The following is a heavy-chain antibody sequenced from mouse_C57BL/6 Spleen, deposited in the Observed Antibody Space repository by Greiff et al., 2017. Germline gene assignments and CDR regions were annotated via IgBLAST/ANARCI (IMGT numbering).Heavy chain of an antibody. CDR2: IYPGDGDT. V-gene: IGHV1-80*01. CDR1: GYAFSSYW. D-gene: IGHD2-4*01. Sequence: VQLQQSGAELVKPGASVKISCKASGYAFSSYWMNWVKQRPGKGLEWIGQIYPGDGDTNYNGKFKGKATLTADKSSSTAYMQLSSLTSEDSAVYFCAGRGVYYDYGPDFDYWGQGTTLTVSS. CDR3: AGRGVYYDYGPDFDY. J-gene: IGHJ2*01.